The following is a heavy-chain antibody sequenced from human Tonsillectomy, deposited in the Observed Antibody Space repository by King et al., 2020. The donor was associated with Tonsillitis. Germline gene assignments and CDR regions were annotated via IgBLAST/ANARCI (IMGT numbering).Heavy chain of an antibody. D-gene: IGHD2-2*02. CDR1: GFTFSKYW. V-gene: IGHV3-7*01. CDR2: IKEDGSEK. Sequence: VQLVESGGGLVQPGGSLRLSCAASGFTFSKYWMSWVRQAPGKGLEWVANIKEDGSEKYYVDSVKGRFTLSRDNAKNSLYLQINSLRAEDTAVYYCARDQFSCSSTSCYNSHYYYYGMDVWGQGTTVTVSS. J-gene: IGHJ6*02. CDR3: ARDQFSCSSTSCYNSHYYYYGMDV.